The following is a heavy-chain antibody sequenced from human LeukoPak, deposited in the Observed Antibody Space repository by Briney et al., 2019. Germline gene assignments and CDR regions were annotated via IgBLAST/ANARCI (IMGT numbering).Heavy chain of an antibody. V-gene: IGHV1-8*01. J-gene: IGHJ4*02. CDR3: ATGSYYYDSSGYRHLDY. Sequence: ASVKDSCKASGYTFTSYDINWVRQATGQGLEWMGWMNPNSGNTGYAQKFQGRVTMTRNTSISTAYMELSSLRSEDTAVYYCATGSYYYDSSGYRHLDYWGQGTMVTVSS. CDR1: GYTFTSYD. CDR2: MNPNSGNT. D-gene: IGHD3-22*01.